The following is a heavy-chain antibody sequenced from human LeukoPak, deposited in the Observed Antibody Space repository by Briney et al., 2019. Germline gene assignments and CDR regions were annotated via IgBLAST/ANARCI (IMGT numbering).Heavy chain of an antibody. D-gene: IGHD3-22*01. CDR2: ISAYNGNT. V-gene: IGHV1-18*01. J-gene: IGHJ6*02. CDR3: ARAAYYYDSSGYYYGPQYYYYGMDV. CDR1: GYTFTSYG. Sequence: ASVKVSCKASGYTFTSYGISWVRQAPGQGLEWMGWISAYNGNTNYAQKLQGRVTMTTDTSTSTAYMELRSLRSDDTAVYYCARAAYYYDSSGYYYGPQYYYYGMDVWGQGTTVTVSS.